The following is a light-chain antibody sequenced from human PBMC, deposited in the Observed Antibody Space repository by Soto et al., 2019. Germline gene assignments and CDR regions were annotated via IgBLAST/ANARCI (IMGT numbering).Light chain of an antibody. Sequence: EIVLTQSPATLSLSPGERATLSCRASQSVSSSSLAWYQQKPGQAPRLLMYGASRRATGIPDRFSGSGSGTDFTLIISRLEPEDFAVHYCQQYGTSPLTFGGGTKVDI. V-gene: IGKV3-20*01. CDR3: QQYGTSPLT. CDR2: GAS. CDR1: QSVSSSS. J-gene: IGKJ4*01.